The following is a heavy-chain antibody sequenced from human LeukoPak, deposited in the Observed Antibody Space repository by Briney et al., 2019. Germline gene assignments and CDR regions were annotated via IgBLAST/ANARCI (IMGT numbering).Heavy chain of an antibody. CDR3: ARETGFIFGYFDY. Sequence: GGSLRLSCAASGFIFSSYSMNWVRQAPGKGLEWVSYISSSSSTIYYADSVKGRFTISRDNAKNSLYLQMNSLRAEDTAVYYCARETGFIFGYFDYWGQGTLVTVSS. V-gene: IGHV3-48*01. D-gene: IGHD3-3*02. CDR2: ISSSSSTI. CDR1: GFIFSSYS. J-gene: IGHJ4*02.